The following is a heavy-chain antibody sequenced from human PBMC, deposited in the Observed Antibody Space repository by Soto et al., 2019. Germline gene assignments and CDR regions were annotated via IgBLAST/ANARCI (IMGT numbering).Heavy chain of an antibody. CDR1: GFTFSSYG. CDR2: ISYDGSNK. V-gene: IGHV3-30*18. CDR3: AKVRRVITMVRGAGGGMDV. J-gene: IGHJ6*01. Sequence: QVQLVESGGGVVQPGRSLRLSCAASGFTFSSYGMHWVRQAPGKGLEWVAVISYDGSNKYYADSVKGRFTISRDNSKNTLYLQMNSLRAEDTAVYYCAKVRRVITMVRGAGGGMDVW. D-gene: IGHD3-10*01.